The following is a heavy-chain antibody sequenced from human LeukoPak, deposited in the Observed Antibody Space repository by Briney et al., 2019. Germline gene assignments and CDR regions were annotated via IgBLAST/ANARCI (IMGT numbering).Heavy chain of an antibody. CDR2: IIPIFGTA. CDR3: ARDIVVVPAALWAFDI. CDR1: GGAFSSYA. Sequence: ASVKVSGKASGGAFSSYAISWVRQAPGQGLEWMGGIIPIFGTANYAQKFQGRVTITADESTSTAYMELSSLRSEDTAVYYCARDIVVVPAALWAFDIWGQGTMVTVSS. J-gene: IGHJ3*02. V-gene: IGHV1-69*13. D-gene: IGHD2-2*01.